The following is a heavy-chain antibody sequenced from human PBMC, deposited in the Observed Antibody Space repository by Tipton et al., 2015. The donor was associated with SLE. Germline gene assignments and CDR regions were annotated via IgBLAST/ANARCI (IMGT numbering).Heavy chain of an antibody. D-gene: IGHD1-14*01. V-gene: IGHV4-4*07. CDR1: GGAISTFY. CDR3: ARHNRPYDPQAPFDI. J-gene: IGHJ3*02. Sequence: LRLSCTVSGGAISTFYWSWIRQSAGKGLEWIGRIYSSGRTNYNPSLKSRVTMSVDTSRKQFSLKLTSVTAADTAVYYCARHNRPYDPQAPFDIWGQGTMVTVSS. CDR2: IYSSGRT.